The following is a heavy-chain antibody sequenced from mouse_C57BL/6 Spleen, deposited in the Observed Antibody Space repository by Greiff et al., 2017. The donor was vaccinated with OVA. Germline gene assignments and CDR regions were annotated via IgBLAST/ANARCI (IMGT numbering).Heavy chain of an antibody. CDR2: ISDGGSYT. CDR3: ARDEAHYYGSSWGY. V-gene: IGHV5-4*01. J-gene: IGHJ2*01. D-gene: IGHD1-1*01. CDR1: GFTFSSYA. Sequence: EVQLQESGGGLVKPGGSLKLSCAASGFTFSSYAMSWVRQTPEKRLEWVATISDGGSYTYYPDNVKGRFTISRDNAKNNLYLQMSHLKSEDTAMYYCARDEAHYYGSSWGYWGQGTTLTVSS.